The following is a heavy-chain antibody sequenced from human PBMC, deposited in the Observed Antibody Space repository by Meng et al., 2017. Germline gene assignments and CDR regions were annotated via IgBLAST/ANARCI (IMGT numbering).Heavy chain of an antibody. J-gene: IGHJ5*02. CDR3: ARGDSSGYYGWFDP. CDR2: INWNGGST. CDR1: GLTFDDYG. V-gene: IGHV3-20*04. D-gene: IGHD3-22*01. Sequence: VQLVGCGGGVVLPGGSLRLSCAASGLTFDDYGMSWVRQAPGKGLEWVSGINWNGGSTGYADSVKGRFTISRDNAKNSLYLQMNSLRAEDTALYYCARGDSSGYYGWFDPWGQGTLVTVSS.